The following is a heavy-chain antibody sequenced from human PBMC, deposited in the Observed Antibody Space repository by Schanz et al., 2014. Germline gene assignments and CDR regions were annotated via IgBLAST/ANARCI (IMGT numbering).Heavy chain of an antibody. J-gene: IGHJ6*02. CDR2: ISNSGTYT. V-gene: IGHV3-11*05. Sequence: QVQLVESGGGLVKPGGSLRLSCAASGFTFSDYYMTWMRQAPGKGLEWISYISNSGTYTKYADSVKGRFVISRDNARSSLYLQMSSLRDGDTAGYYCASVIMVAGNHRDGRDVWGQGTTVIVSS. CDR3: ASVIMVAGNHRDGRDV. CDR1: GFTFSDYY. D-gene: IGHD6-19*01.